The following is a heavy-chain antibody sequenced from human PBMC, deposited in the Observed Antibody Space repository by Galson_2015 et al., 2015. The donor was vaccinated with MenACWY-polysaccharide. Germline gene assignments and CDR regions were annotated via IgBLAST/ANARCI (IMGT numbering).Heavy chain of an antibody. D-gene: IGHD2-2*01. J-gene: IGHJ6*02. Sequence: ETLSLTCTVSGGSLSGSYWSWTRQPPGKGLEWIGYIYYSGSTNYNPSLKSRVTMSLDISKNQFSLKLSSVIAADTAVYYCARSGTSTSWLYYYYGMDVWGQGTTVTVSS. CDR1: GGSLSGSY. V-gene: IGHV4-59*01. CDR2: IYYSGST. CDR3: ARSGTSTSWLYYYYGMDV.